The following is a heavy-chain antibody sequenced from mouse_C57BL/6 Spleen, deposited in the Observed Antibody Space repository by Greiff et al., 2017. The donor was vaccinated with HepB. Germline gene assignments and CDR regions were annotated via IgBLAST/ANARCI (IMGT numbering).Heavy chain of an antibody. J-gene: IGHJ1*03. D-gene: IGHD2-1*01. Sequence: QVQLKQSGPELVKPGASVKISCKASGYSFTSYYIHWVKQRPGQGLEWIGWIYPGSGNTKYNEKFKGKATLTADTSSSTAYMQLSSLTSEDSAVYYCARSYGNYGWYFDVWGTGTTVTVSS. CDR3: ARSYGNYGWYFDV. V-gene: IGHV1-66*01. CDR1: GYSFTSYY. CDR2: IYPGSGNT.